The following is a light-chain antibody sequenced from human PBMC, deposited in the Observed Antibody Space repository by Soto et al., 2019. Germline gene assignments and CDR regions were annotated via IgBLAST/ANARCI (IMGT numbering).Light chain of an antibody. CDR2: GAS. J-gene: IGKJ5*01. Sequence: EMVLTQSPGTLSLSPGERTTVSCRASQSVSSSYLAWYQQKPGQAPRLLIYGASSRATGIPDRFSGSGSGTDFTLTISRLEPEDLAVYYCEQYGSSITFGQGTRPEIK. V-gene: IGKV3-20*01. CDR3: EQYGSSIT. CDR1: QSVSSSY.